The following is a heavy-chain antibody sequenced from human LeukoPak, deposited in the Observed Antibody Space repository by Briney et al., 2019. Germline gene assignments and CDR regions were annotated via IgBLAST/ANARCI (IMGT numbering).Heavy chain of an antibody. Sequence: GGSLRLSCAASGFTFNTYDMSWVRQAPGKGLEWVAVISYGGSNKYYTDSVKGRFTISRDNSKNTLYLQMNSLRAEDTAVYYCARAGSGSYYRVAFDIWGQGTMVTVSS. CDR2: ISYGGSNK. CDR1: GFTFNTYD. CDR3: ARAGSGSYYRVAFDI. V-gene: IGHV3-30*03. D-gene: IGHD3-10*01. J-gene: IGHJ3*02.